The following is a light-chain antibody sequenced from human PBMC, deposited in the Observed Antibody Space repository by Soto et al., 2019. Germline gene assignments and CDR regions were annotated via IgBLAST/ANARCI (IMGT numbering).Light chain of an antibody. Sequence: QSVLTQPASVSGSPGQSITISCTGTSSDIGAYNFVSWYQQHPGKAPKLMLYDVNIRPSGVSNRFSGSKSGNTASLTIPGLQAEDEADYYGTSWTTSTTMIFGGGTKVTVL. CDR3: TSWTTSTTMI. V-gene: IGLV2-14*03. CDR2: DVN. J-gene: IGLJ2*01. CDR1: SSDIGAYNF.